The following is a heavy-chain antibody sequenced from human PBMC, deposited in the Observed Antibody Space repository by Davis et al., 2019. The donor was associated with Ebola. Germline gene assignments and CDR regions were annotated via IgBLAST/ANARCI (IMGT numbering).Heavy chain of an antibody. CDR3: ARVADYYDSSGYYYYYYYYGMDV. J-gene: IGHJ6*02. D-gene: IGHD3-22*01. CDR1: GGSISSYY. Sequence: MPSETLSLTCTVSGGSISSYYWSWIRQPPGKGLEWIGYIYYSGSTNYNPSLKSRVTISVDTSKNQFSLKLSSVTAADTAVYYCARVADYYDSSGYYYYYYYYGMDVWDQGTTVTVSS. CDR2: IYYSGST. V-gene: IGHV4-59*01.